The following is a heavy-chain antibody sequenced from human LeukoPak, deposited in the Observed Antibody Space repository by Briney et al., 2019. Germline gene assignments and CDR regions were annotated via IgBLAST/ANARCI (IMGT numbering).Heavy chain of an antibody. D-gene: IGHD3-22*01. CDR3: AKLRITMIVVVNYYFDY. Sequence: GGSLRLSCAASGFTFSSYWMSWVRQAPGKGLEWVANVKQDGSEKYYVDSVKGRFTISRDNAKNSLFLQMNSLRVEDTAVYYCAKLRITMIVVVNYYFDYWGQGTLVTVSS. J-gene: IGHJ4*02. CDR2: VKQDGSEK. V-gene: IGHV3-7*03. CDR1: GFTFSSYW.